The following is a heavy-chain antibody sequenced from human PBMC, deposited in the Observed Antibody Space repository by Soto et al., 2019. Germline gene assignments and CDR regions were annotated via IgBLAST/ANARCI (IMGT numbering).Heavy chain of an antibody. D-gene: IGHD2-2*01. J-gene: IGHJ6*02. V-gene: IGHV1-2*02. Sequence: ASVKVSCKASGYTFTGYYVHWVREAPGQGLEWMGWINPETGATSYAQKFQGRVTLSRDTSINTAYLELSSLRFDDAAVYFCARERYQVISDGMDVWGQGTTVTASS. CDR3: ARERYQVISDGMDV. CDR2: INPETGAT. CDR1: GYTFTGYY.